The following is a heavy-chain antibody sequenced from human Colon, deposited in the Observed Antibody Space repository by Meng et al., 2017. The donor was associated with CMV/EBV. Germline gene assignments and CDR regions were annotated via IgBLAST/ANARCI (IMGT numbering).Heavy chain of an antibody. D-gene: IGHD5-18*01. J-gene: IGHJ4*02. V-gene: IGHV3-23*01. CDR1: GFTFSSFA. CDR3: AKSLVDTAMDLDY. Sequence: GGSLRLSCEASGFTFSSFAMSWVRQAPGKGLEWVSTIRGSDDKTYYADSVKGRFTNSRDNSKNTLYLQMNSLRAEDTAVYYCAKSLVDTAMDLDYWGQGTLVTVSS. CDR2: IRGSDDKT.